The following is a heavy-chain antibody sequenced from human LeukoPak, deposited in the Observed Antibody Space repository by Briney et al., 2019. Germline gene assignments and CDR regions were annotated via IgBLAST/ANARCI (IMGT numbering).Heavy chain of an antibody. J-gene: IGHJ4*02. CDR2: MNPNSGNT. CDR3: ARYCSGGSCSNFDY. D-gene: IGHD2-15*01. V-gene: IGHV1-8*01. CDR1: GYTFTSYD. Sequence: VKVSCKASGYTFTSYDISWVRQATGQGLEWMGWMNPNSGNTGYAQKFQGRVTMTRNTSISTAYMELSSLRSEDTAVYYCARYCSGGSCSNFDYWGQGTLVTVSS.